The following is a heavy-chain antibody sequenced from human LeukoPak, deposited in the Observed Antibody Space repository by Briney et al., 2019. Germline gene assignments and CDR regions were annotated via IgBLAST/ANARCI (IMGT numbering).Heavy chain of an antibody. CDR2: IYYSGST. J-gene: IGHJ4*02. D-gene: IGHD2-8*01. V-gene: IGHV4-39*01. CDR1: GGSISSSSYY. CDR3: ALTLYCTNGVCYTRGADY. Sequence: SETLSLTCAVSGGSISSSSYYWGWIRQPPGKGLEWIGSIYYSGSTYYNPSLKSRVTISLYTSKNQFSLKLGSVTAADTAVYYCALTLYCTNGVCYTRGADYWGQGTLVTVSS.